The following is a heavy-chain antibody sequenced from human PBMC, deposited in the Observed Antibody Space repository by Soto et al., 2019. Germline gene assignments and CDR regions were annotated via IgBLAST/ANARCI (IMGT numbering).Heavy chain of an antibody. CDR1: GGSFSGYY. V-gene: IGHV4-34*01. D-gene: IGHD6-13*01. CDR2: INHSGST. CDR3: ASFYLAAAGTNYFQH. Sequence: PSETLSLTCAVYGGSFSGYYWSWIRQPPGKGLKWIGEINHSGSTNYNPSLKSRVTISVDTSKNQFSLKLSSVTAADTAVYYCASFYLAAAGTNYFQHWGQGTLVTVSS. J-gene: IGHJ1*01.